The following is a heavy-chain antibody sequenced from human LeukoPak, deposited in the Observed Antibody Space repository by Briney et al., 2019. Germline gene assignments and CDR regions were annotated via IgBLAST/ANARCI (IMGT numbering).Heavy chain of an antibody. CDR3: AKDFNWAFDY. CDR1: EFTFSSYG. Sequence: GGTLRLSCAASEFTFSSYGMSWVRQAPGKGLEWVSPISGSGGSTYYADSVKGRFTNSRDISKNTVYLQMNSLRVEDTAVYYCAKDFNWAFDYWGQGTLVTVSS. CDR2: ISGSGGST. V-gene: IGHV3-23*01. J-gene: IGHJ4*02. D-gene: IGHD1-1*01.